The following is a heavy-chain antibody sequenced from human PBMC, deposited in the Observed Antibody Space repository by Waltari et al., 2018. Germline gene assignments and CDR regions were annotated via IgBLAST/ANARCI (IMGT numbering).Heavy chain of an antibody. CDR1: GFPFSINA. J-gene: IGHJ4*02. V-gene: IGHV3-23*01. CDR2: ISGSGGST. CDR3: AKAVLPIITLTHLDY. D-gene: IGHD3-22*01. Sequence: EVQLLESGGGLVQPGGSLRRSCAASGFPFSINAMRWVRQAPGKGLEWVSSISGSGGSTYYGDSVKGRFTISRDNSKNTLYLQMNSLRAEDTALYYCAKAVLPIITLTHLDYWGQGTLVTVSS.